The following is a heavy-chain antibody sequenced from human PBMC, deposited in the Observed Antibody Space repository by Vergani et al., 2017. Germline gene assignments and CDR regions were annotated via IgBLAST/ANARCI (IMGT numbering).Heavy chain of an antibody. J-gene: IGHJ3*01. CDR3: VREVWVSRT. CDR1: GFTFRHYS. Sequence: EVQMVESGGGLVKPGGSLRLSCVASGFTFRHYSMNWVRQAPGKGLEGVSSISGNNDDVYYADSVKGRFSISRDNAQNSLYLDMRSLRAEDTAVYYCVREVWVSRTWGQGTLVAVSS. D-gene: IGHD7-27*01. CDR2: ISGNNDDV. V-gene: IGHV3-21*01.